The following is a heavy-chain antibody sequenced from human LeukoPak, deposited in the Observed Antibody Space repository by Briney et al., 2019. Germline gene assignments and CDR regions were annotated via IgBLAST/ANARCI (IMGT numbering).Heavy chain of an antibody. J-gene: IGHJ6*02. V-gene: IGHV1-18*01. CDR3: ARERTLVRYDSSGYYPHYYYYGMDV. D-gene: IGHD3-22*01. CDR2: IRAYNGNT. CDR1: GGTFSSYA. Sequence: GASVKVPCKASGGTFSSYAISWVRQAPGQGLEWMGWIRAYNGNTNYAQKLQGRVTMTTDTSTSTAYMELRSLRSDDTAVYYCARERTLVRYDSSGYYPHYYYYGMDVWSQGTTVTVSS.